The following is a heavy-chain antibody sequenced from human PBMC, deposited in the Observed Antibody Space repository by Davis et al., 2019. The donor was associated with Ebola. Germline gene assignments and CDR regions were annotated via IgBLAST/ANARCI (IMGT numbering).Heavy chain of an antibody. Sequence: GGSLRLSCAASGLTFSNAWMSWVRHASGKGLEWVGRIKSKTDGGTTDYAAPVKGRFAMSRDDSKNTLYLQMNSLKIEDTAEYYCTTLSTVTTMYFDLWGRGTLVTVSS. J-gene: IGHJ2*01. V-gene: IGHV3-15*01. CDR3: TTLSTVTTMYFDL. CDR1: GLTFSNAW. D-gene: IGHD4-17*01. CDR2: IKSKTDGGTT.